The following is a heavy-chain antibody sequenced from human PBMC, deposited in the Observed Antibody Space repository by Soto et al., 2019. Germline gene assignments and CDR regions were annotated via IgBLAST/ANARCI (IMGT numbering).Heavy chain of an antibody. CDR2: IIPVFRTA. CDR1: GGLFSSYP. CDR3: ARGGSGYTGITEF. V-gene: IGHV1-69*01. Sequence: QEQLVQSGAEVKKPGSSVKVSCKASGGLFSSYPISWVRQVPGQGLEWMGGIIPVFRTAYYTQRFQGRVTITADESTNAAYMELSSLRSEDTAIYYCARGGSGYTGITEFWGQGTLVTVSS. J-gene: IGHJ4*02. D-gene: IGHD3-22*01.